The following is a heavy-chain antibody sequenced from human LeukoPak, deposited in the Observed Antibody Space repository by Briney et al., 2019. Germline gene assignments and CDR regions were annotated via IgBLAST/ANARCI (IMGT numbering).Heavy chain of an antibody. D-gene: IGHD2-21*02. V-gene: IGHV3-21*01. Sequence: GGSLRLSCAASEFTFSSYSMNWVRQAPGKGLEWVSSISSSSSYIYYADSVKGRFTISRDNAKNSLYLQMNSLRAEDTAVYYCARESFVVVTAQNDYWGQGTLVTVSS. CDR2: ISSSSSYI. J-gene: IGHJ4*02. CDR1: EFTFSSYS. CDR3: ARESFVVVTAQNDY.